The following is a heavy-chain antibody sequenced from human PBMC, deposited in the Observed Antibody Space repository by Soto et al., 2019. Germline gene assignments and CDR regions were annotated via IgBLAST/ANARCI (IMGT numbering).Heavy chain of an antibody. CDR3: ARRDSGGFYRFFDS. D-gene: IGHD2-15*01. J-gene: IGHJ4*02. V-gene: IGHV1-69*06. CDR2: TGSGTGPG. Sequence: KVSCTASGGSLSTNPISWVRQAPGQGLEWMGGTGSGTGPGNHAQKFQGRLTVTADKSTSTVYMELTNLSSEDTAVYYCARRDSGGFYRFFDSWGQGTLVTVSS. CDR1: GGSLSTNP.